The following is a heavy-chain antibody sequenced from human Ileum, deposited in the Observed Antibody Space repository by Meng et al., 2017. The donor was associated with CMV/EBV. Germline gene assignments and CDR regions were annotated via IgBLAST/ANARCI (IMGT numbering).Heavy chain of an antibody. CDR2: ISDGAAT. Sequence: GSLRLSCGVSGASISGRNWWGWLRQSPGKGLEWIAEISDGAATNYNPSLMSRVTMTLDKSKNQFSLMLTSVTAADTAVYYCAKTVGFSTSAYEIWGQGNTVT. D-gene: IGHD2-2*01. CDR3: AKTVGFSTSAYEI. CDR1: GASISGRNW. V-gene: IGHV4-4*02. J-gene: IGHJ6*01.